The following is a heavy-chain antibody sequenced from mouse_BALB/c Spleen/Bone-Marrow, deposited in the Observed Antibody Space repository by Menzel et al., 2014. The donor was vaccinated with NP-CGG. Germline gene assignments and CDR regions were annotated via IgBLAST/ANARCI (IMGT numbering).Heavy chain of an antibody. Sequence: VQLKESGAELVRPGALVKLSCKASGFNIKAYYMHWVKQRPEQGLEWIGWIDPENGNTIYDPKFQGKASITADTSSNTAYLQLSSLTSEDTAVYYCAPIYDGYYVAWFAYWGQGTLVTVSA. CDR1: GFNIKAYY. V-gene: IGHV14-1*02. CDR2: IDPENGNT. CDR3: APIYDGYYVAWFAY. J-gene: IGHJ3*01. D-gene: IGHD2-3*01.